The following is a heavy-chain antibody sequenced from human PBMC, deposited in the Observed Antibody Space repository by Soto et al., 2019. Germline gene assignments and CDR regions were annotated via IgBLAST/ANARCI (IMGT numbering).Heavy chain of an antibody. CDR1: GGTFSSYT. D-gene: IGHD6-6*01. CDR3: ARDNSSSDVPYYYYYMDV. Sequence: QVQLVQSGAEVKKPGSSVKVSCKASGGTFSSYTISWVRQAPGQGLEWMGRIIPILGIANYAQKFQGRVTITADKSTSTAYMELSSLRSEDTAVYYCARDNSSSDVPYYYYYMDVCGKGTTVTVSS. V-gene: IGHV1-69*08. J-gene: IGHJ6*03. CDR2: IIPILGIA.